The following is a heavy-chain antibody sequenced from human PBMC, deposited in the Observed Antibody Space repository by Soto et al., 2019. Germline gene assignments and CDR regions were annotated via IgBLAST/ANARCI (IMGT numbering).Heavy chain of an antibody. Sequence: QVQLQQWGAGLLKPSETLSLTCAVFGGSFSDYYWTWIRQPPGKGLEWIGEINHSESTNYNPSLKSRVIISVDTSKKQFSLRLSSLTAADTAVYYCPRGHKSMVRGVRSWFDPWGQGTLVTVSS. CDR1: GGSFSDYY. CDR3: PRGHKSMVRGVRSWFDP. D-gene: IGHD3-10*01. J-gene: IGHJ5*02. V-gene: IGHV4-34*01. CDR2: INHSEST.